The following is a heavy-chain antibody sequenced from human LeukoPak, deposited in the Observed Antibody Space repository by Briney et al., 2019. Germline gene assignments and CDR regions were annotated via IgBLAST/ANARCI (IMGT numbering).Heavy chain of an antibody. Sequence: QAGGSLRLSCAASGFTVSSNYMSWVRQAPGKGLEGVSVIYSGGNTYYPDSVKGRFTISRDTSMNTLYLQMSSLRAEDTALYYCARGLGTPGYCTNGVCFHGGFDIWGQGTMVTVSS. D-gene: IGHD2-8*01. CDR2: IYSGGNT. V-gene: IGHV3-53*01. J-gene: IGHJ3*02. CDR3: ARGLGTPGYCTNGVCFHGGFDI. CDR1: GFTVSSNY.